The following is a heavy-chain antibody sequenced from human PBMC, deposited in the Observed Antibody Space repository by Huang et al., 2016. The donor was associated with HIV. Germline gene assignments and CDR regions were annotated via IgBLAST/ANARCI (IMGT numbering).Heavy chain of an antibody. V-gene: IGHV3-21*06. Sequence: EVQLVESGGGLVKPGGSLRLSCAASGFTFSSHTMNWVRQAPGKGLEWGSSITSGRIFIYYADSIKGRFTVSRDNAKSSLYLHMNSLRVEDTAVYYCARDRRSELGYSSGWYDLWGQGTLVTVPS. CDR3: ARDRRSELGYSSGWYDL. CDR1: GFTFSSHT. D-gene: IGHD3-22*01. CDR2: ITSGRIFI. J-gene: IGHJ5*02.